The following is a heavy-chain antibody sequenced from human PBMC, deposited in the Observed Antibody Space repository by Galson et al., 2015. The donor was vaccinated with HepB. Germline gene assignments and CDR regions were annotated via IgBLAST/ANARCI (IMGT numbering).Heavy chain of an antibody. CDR2: INTNTGNP. CDR1: GYIFNNYP. J-gene: IGHJ5*02. D-gene: IGHD3-10*01. V-gene: IGHV7-4-1*02. Sequence: SVKVSCKASGYIFNNYPMNWVRQAPGQGLEWMGWINTNTGNPTYAQGFTGRFVLSLDTSVSTAYLQISSLKAEDTAVYYCARTPYYGSGSYYNVWFDPWGQGTLVTVSS. CDR3: ARTPYYGSGSYYNVWFDP.